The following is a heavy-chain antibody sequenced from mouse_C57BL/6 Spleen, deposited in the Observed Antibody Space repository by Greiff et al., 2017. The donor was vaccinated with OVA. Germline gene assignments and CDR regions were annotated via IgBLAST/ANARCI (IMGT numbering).Heavy chain of an antibody. CDR1: GFTFSSYA. V-gene: IGHV5-9-1*02. J-gene: IGHJ2*01. CDR3: TRGPGYFDY. CDR2: ISSGGDYI. Sequence: EVMLVESGEGLVKPGGSLKLSCAASGFTFSSYAMSWVRQTPEKRLEWVAYISSGGDYIYYADTVKGRFTISRDNARNTLYLQMSSLKSEDTARYYCTRGPGYFDYWGQGTTLTVSS. D-gene: IGHD4-1*01.